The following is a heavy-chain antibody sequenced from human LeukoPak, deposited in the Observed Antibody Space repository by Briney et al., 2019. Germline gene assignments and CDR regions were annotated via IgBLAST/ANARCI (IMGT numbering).Heavy chain of an antibody. CDR1: GFTFSSYW. CDR2: IKSDETYT. D-gene: IGHD5-12*01. V-gene: IGHV3-74*01. J-gene: IGHJ4*02. CDR3: TTIRPDY. Sequence: GGSLRLSCAASGFTFSSYWLHWVRQAPGKGLVWVARIKSDETYTDYADSVKGRFTISRDDAKNTLHLQMNSLRAEDTAIYYCTTIRPDYWGQGALVTVSS.